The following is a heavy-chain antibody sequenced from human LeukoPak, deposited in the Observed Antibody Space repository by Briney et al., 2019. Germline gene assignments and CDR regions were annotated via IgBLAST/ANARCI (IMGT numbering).Heavy chain of an antibody. Sequence: SETLSLTCAVYGGPFSGYYWSWIRQPPGKGLEWIGEINHSGSTNYNPSLKSRVTISVDTSKNQFSLKLSSVTAADTAVYYCASLPDNWNYPYYYYYMDVWGKGTTVTVSS. J-gene: IGHJ6*03. CDR2: INHSGST. CDR1: GGPFSGYY. CDR3: ASLPDNWNYPYYYYYMDV. D-gene: IGHD1-7*01. V-gene: IGHV4-34*01.